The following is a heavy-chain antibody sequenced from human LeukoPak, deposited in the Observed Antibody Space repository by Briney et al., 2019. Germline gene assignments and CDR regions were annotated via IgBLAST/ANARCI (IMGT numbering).Heavy chain of an antibody. J-gene: IGHJ6*04. CDR2: ISGSGGST. V-gene: IGHV3-23*01. CDR3: AKGRASGTLYYYGMDV. Sequence: GGSLRLSCAASGFPFDSYAMRWVRQAPGKGLEWVSSISGSGGSTYYVDFVEGRFTISRDNSKNTLYLQMNSLRAEDTAVYYCAKGRASGTLYYYGMDVWGKGTTVTVSA. D-gene: IGHD1-1*01. CDR1: GFPFDSYA.